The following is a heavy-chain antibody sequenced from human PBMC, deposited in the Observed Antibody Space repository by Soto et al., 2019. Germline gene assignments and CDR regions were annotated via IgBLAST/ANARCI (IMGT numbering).Heavy chain of an antibody. CDR3: ARDAAVGLFDY. Sequence: QVQLVQSGAEVKKPGASVKVSCKASGYTFTNYGISWVRQAPGQGLEWMGWINPYNGNTKYAQKLQGRVTMTTDTSTSTGYMELRSLRSDDTAVYYCARDAAVGLFDYWGQGTLVTVSS. CDR2: INPYNGNT. V-gene: IGHV1-18*01. CDR1: GYTFTNYG. J-gene: IGHJ4*02. D-gene: IGHD1-26*01.